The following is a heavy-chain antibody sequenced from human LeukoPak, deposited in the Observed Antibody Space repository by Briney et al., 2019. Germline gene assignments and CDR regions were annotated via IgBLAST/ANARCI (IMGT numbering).Heavy chain of an antibody. V-gene: IGHV4-30-4*01. CDR2: IYYSGST. J-gene: IGHJ5*02. CDR1: GGSISSGDYY. CDR3: AVTSEDSGSGSSSKLVS. Sequence: SETLSLTCTVSGGSISSGDYYWSWIRQPPGKGLEWIGYIYYSGSTYYNPSLKSRVTISVDTSKNQFSLKLSSVTAADTAVYYCAVTSEDSGSGSSSKLVSWGQGTLVTVSS. D-gene: IGHD3-10*01.